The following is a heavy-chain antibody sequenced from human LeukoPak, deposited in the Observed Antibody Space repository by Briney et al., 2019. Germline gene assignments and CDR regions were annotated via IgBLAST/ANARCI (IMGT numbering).Heavy chain of an antibody. CDR1: GFTFSSYE. CDR2: IYHSGST. V-gene: IGHV4-38-2*02. J-gene: IGHJ4*02. CDR3: ARDTDPSYDYGGDFDY. D-gene: IGHD4-23*01. Sequence: LRLSCAASGFTFSSYEMNWVRQAPGKGLEWIGSIYHSGSTYYNPSLKSRVTISVDTSKNQFSLKLSSVTAADTAVYYCARDTDPSYDYGGDFDYWGQGTLVTVSS.